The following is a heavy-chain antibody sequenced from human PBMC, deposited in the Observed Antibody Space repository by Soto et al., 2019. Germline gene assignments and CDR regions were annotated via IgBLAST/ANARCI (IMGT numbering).Heavy chain of an antibody. V-gene: IGHV4-39*01. CDR3: ARAAKWELLFDY. CDR2: IYYSEGT. J-gene: IGHJ4*02. CDR1: GGSISSSNYY. Sequence: QLQLQESGPGLVKPSETLSLTCTVSGGSISSSNYYWAWIRQPPGKGLEWIGNIYYSEGTYYNPSLKSRVAISVDTSENQVSLKLYSVTAADSAVYYCARAAKWELLFDYWGQGTLVTVSS. D-gene: IGHD1-26*01.